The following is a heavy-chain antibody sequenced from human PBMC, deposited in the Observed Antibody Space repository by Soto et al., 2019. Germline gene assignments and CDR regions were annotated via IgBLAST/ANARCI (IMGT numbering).Heavy chain of an antibody. D-gene: IGHD6-19*01. Sequence: GGYLRLSCSASVFTFSSYGMHWVRQAPGKGLEWVAVIWYDGSNKYYAESVKGRFTISRDNSKNTLYLQMNSLRAEDTAVYYCARESHVGNGWPLIADHWGQGNPVTVSS. CDR2: IWYDGSNK. CDR1: VFTFSSYG. J-gene: IGHJ4*02. CDR3: ARESHVGNGWPLIADH. V-gene: IGHV3-33*01.